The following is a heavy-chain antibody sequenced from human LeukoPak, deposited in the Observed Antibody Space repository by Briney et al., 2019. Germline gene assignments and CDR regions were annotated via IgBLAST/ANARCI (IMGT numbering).Heavy chain of an antibody. CDR3: AKGDIVVVPAAHTFDY. Sequence: PGGSLRLSCAASGFTFSSYAMSWVRQAQGKGLEWVSAISGSGGSTYYADSVKGRFTISRDNSKHTLYLQMNSLRAEDTAVSYCAKGDIVVVPAAHTFDYWGQGTLVTVSS. CDR1: GFTFSSYA. J-gene: IGHJ4*02. D-gene: IGHD2-2*01. V-gene: IGHV3-23*01. CDR2: ISGSGGST.